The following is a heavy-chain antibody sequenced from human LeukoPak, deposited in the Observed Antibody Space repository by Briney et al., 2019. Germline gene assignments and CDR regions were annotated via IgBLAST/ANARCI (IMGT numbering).Heavy chain of an antibody. CDR1: GFTFSSYA. CDR3: ARDLPHNWFDP. Sequence: GGSLRLSCAASGFTFSSYAMSWVRQAPGKGLEWVSVIYSGGSTYYADSVKGRFTISRDNSKNTLYLQMNSLRAEDTAVYYCARDLPHNWFDPWGQGTLVTVSS. J-gene: IGHJ5*02. CDR2: IYSGGST. V-gene: IGHV3-53*01.